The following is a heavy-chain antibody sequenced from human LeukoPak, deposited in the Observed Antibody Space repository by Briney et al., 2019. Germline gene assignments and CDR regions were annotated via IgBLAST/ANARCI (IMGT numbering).Heavy chain of an antibody. Sequence: PSATLSLTCAVSGGSFSGYYWSWIRQPPGKGLEWIGEINHSGSTNYNPSLKSRVTISVDTSKNQFSLKLSSVTAADTAVYYCARAPLLRYFEYWGQGTLVTVSS. CDR1: GGSFSGYY. CDR3: ARAPLLRYFEY. D-gene: IGHD3-9*01. V-gene: IGHV4-34*01. CDR2: INHSGST. J-gene: IGHJ4*02.